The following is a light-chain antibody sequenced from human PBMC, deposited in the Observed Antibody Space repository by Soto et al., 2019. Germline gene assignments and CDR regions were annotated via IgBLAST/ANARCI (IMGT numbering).Light chain of an antibody. Sequence: EMVLTQSPATLSLSPGERATLSGSASQSVSSYLAWYQQKPGQAPRLLIYDASNRATGIPARFSGSGSGTDFTLTISSLEPEDFAVYYCQQRSNWLTFGGGTKVEIK. V-gene: IGKV3-11*01. CDR1: QSVSSY. CDR2: DAS. CDR3: QQRSNWLT. J-gene: IGKJ4*01.